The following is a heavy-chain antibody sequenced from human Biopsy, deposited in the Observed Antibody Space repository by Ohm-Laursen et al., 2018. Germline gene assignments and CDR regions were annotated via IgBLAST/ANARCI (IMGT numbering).Heavy chain of an antibody. CDR1: GGLNSNYY. Sequence: SDTLSLTCSVSGGLNSNYYWSWVRQSAGKGLEWIERLYTSGDTNYNPSLKSRVSVSEDTSRRQFSLRLTSVTAADTAVYYCATGPKRLTGTSYFESWGRGILVTVSS. CDR3: ATGPKRLTGTSYFES. J-gene: IGHJ4*02. V-gene: IGHV4-4*07. D-gene: IGHD1-7*01. CDR2: LYTSGDT.